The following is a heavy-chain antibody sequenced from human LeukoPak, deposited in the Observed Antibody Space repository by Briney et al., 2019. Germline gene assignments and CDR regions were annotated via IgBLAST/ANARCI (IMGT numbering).Heavy chain of an antibody. CDR2: ISGSGGST. CDR3: AKGSFYDSSGYPKA. Sequence: GGSLRLSCAASGFTFNNYAMSWVRQAPGKGLEWVSAISGSGGSTYYADSVKGRFTISRDNSKNTLYLQMNSLRAEDTAVYYCAKGSFYDSSGYPKAWGQGTLVTVSS. V-gene: IGHV3-23*01. J-gene: IGHJ4*02. CDR1: GFTFNNYA. D-gene: IGHD3-22*01.